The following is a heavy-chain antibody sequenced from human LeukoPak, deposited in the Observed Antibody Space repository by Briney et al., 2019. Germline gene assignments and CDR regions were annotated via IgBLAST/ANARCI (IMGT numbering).Heavy chain of an antibody. Sequence: GGSLRLSCAASGFTFSSYAMHWVRQAPGKGLEWVAVISYDGSNKYYADSVKGRFTISRDNSKNTLYLQMNSLRAEDTAVYYCARDRWTMVRGVILHWGQGTLVTVSS. CDR2: ISYDGSNK. V-gene: IGHV3-30-3*01. J-gene: IGHJ4*02. CDR3: ARDRWTMVRGVILH. CDR1: GFTFSSYA. D-gene: IGHD3-10*01.